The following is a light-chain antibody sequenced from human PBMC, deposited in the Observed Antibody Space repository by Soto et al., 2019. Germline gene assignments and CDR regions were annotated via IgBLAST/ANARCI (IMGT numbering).Light chain of an antibody. CDR2: RNN. J-gene: IGLJ2*01. CDR1: SFNNGSNY. Sequence: QSVLTQPPSASGTPGQRVTISCSGSSFNNGSNYVYWYQQLPGTAPKLLIYRNNQRPSGFPDRFSGSKSGTSASLAISGLRSEDEADYYCAAWDDSLSGRVFGGGTKVTVL. CDR3: AAWDDSLSGRV. V-gene: IGLV1-47*01.